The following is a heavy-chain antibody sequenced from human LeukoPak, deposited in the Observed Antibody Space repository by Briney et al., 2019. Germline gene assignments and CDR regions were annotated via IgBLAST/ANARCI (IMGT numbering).Heavy chain of an antibody. V-gene: IGHV4-38-2*02. J-gene: IGHJ6*03. D-gene: IGHD2-15*01. CDR2: INHSGST. CDR1: GYSISSGYY. Sequence: SETLSLTCTVSGYSISSGYYWGWIRQPPGKGLEWIGEINHSGSTNYNPSLKSRVTISVDTSKNQFSLKLSSVTAADTAVYYCAKRGYIYCSGGSCPYYYYYMDVWGKGTTVTVSS. CDR3: AKRGYIYCSGGSCPYYYYYMDV.